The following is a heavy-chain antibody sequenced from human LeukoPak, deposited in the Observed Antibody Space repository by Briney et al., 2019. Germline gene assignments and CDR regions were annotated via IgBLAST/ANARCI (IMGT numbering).Heavy chain of an antibody. J-gene: IGHJ4*02. CDR2: IYYSGST. CDR3: ASIPTDDSSGYYYWYYFDY. CDR1: VGSFSGYY. V-gene: IGHV4-34*01. D-gene: IGHD3-22*01. Sequence: SETLSLTCAVYVGSFSGYYWSWIRQPPGKGLEWIGSIYYSGSTYYNPSLKSRVTISVDTPKNQFSLKLSSVTAADTAVYYCASIPTDDSSGYYYWYYFDYWGQGTLVTVSS.